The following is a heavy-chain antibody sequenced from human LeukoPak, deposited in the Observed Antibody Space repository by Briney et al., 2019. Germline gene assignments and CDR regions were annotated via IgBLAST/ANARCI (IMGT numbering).Heavy chain of an antibody. V-gene: IGHV3-64*01. CDR2: ISSNGGRT. J-gene: IGHJ4*02. Sequence: GGSLRLSCAASGFTFSSYTMHWVRQAPGKGLESVSAISSNGGRTYYANSVKDRFTISRDNSKNTLYLQMGSLRAEDMAVYYGARETTGTFDYWGQGTLVTVPS. CDR3: ARETTGTFDY. D-gene: IGHD4-17*01. CDR1: GFTFSSYT.